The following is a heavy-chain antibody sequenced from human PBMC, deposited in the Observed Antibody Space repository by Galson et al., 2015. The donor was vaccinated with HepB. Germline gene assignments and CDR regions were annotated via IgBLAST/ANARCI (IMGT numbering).Heavy chain of an antibody. V-gene: IGHV4-34*01. CDR2: INHSGST. Sequence: SETLSLTCAVYGGSFSGYYWSWIRQPPGKGLEWIGEINHSGSTNYNPSLKSRVTISVDTSKNQFSLKLSSVTAADTAVYYCARALRGYSYGDFDYSGPGTLLTVSS. D-gene: IGHD5-18*01. J-gene: IGHJ4*02. CDR1: GGSFSGYY. CDR3: ARALRGYSYGDFDY.